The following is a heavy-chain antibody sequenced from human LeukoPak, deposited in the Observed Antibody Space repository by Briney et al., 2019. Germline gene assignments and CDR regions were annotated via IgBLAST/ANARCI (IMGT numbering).Heavy chain of an antibody. J-gene: IGHJ4*02. CDR1: GYTFTGYY. D-gene: IGHD6-25*01. Sequence: GASVTVSCKTSGYTFTGYYLHWVRQAPGQRPEYMGWINPNSGATKYMQKFQGRVTVTRDTSISSAYMDLGSLTTDDTAVYCYARGSGLAAISTGIDYWGQGTLVSVSS. CDR3: ARGSGLAAISTGIDY. CDR2: INPNSGAT. V-gene: IGHV1-2*02.